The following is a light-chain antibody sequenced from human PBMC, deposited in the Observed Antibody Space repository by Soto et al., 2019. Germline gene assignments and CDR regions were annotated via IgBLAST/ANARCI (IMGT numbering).Light chain of an antibody. CDR2: EVS. V-gene: IGLV2-8*01. CDR1: SSDVGKYDY. J-gene: IGLJ1*01. Sequence: LTQPPSASGSPGQSVTISCTGISSDVGKYDYVSWFQHHPGKAPKLIIYEVSKRPSGAPDRFSGSKSGSTASLTVSGPQTEDEADYYCVSYTTSASYVFGTGTKVTVL. CDR3: VSYTTSASYV.